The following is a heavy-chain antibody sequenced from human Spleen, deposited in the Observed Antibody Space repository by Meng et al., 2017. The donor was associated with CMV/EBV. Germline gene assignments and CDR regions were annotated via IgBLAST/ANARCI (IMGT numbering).Heavy chain of an antibody. Sequence: LTCTVSGGSISSYYWSWIRQPPGKGLEWIGYIYYSEITNYNPSLKSRVTISLDTSKNQFSLKVRFVTAADTAVYYCARDLAAAGGFDYWGQGTLVTVSS. CDR2: IYYSEIT. CDR1: GGSISSYY. CDR3: ARDLAAAGGFDY. D-gene: IGHD6-13*01. J-gene: IGHJ4*02. V-gene: IGHV4-59*01.